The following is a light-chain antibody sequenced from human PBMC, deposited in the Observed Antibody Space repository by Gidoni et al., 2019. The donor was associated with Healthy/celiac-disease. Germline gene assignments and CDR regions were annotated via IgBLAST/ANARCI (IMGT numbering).Light chain of an antibody. J-gene: IGKJ2*01. Sequence: DIQLTQSPSFLSASVGDRVTITCRASQDISSYLAWYQQKPGKAPELLIYDASILQSGVPSRFSGRGSGTEFTLTISSLQPADFATYYCQQLNSYAFGQGTKVDSK. CDR1: QDISSY. CDR3: QQLNSYA. CDR2: DAS. V-gene: IGKV1-9*01.